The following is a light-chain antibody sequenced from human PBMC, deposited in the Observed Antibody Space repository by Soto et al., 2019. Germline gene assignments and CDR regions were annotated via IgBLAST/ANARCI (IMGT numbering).Light chain of an antibody. V-gene: IGKV1-39*01. CDR1: QTISTY. CDR3: QQSDSTPYT. Sequence: DIQMTQSPPSLSASVGDRVTITCRASQTISTYLNWYQQKPGKAPRLLIYDASSLLSRVPSRFSGSGSGTEFTLTIASLQPEDFSTYYCQQSDSTPYTFGQGTQVEI. CDR2: DAS. J-gene: IGKJ2*01.